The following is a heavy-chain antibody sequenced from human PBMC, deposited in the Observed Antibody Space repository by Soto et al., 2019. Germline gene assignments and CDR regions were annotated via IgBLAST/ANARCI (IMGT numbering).Heavy chain of an antibody. CDR1: GVSISSYY. Sequence: SETLSLTCTVSGVSISSYYWSWLRQPPGKGLEWIGYIYYSGSTNYNPSLKSRVTISVDTSKNQFSLKLSSVTAADTAVYYCARGGASRIAARLYYYYGMDVWGQGTTVTVSS. CDR3: ARGGASRIAARLYYYYGMDV. D-gene: IGHD6-6*01. CDR2: IYYSGST. V-gene: IGHV4-59*01. J-gene: IGHJ6*02.